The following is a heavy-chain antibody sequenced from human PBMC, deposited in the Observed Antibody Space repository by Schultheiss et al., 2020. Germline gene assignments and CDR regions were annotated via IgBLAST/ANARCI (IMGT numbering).Heavy chain of an antibody. CDR3: ARDRSGGGWDAFDI. CDR2: IRSKTNSYAT. CDR1: GFTFSDST. D-gene: IGHD4-23*01. V-gene: IGHV3-73*01. Sequence: GGSLRLSCAASGFTFSDSTIHWVRQASGKGLEWIGRIRSKTNSYATVYAASVKGSFTISRDNSKNSLYLQMNSLRAEDTAVYYCARDRSGGGWDAFDIWGQGTMVTVSS. J-gene: IGHJ3*02.